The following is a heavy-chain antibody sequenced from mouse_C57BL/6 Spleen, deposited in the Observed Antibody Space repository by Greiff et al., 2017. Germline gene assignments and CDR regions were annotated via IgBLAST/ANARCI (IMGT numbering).Heavy chain of an antibody. CDR3: ARHYGSSPYYAMDY. V-gene: IGHV1-82*01. J-gene: IGHJ4*01. Sequence: VQLQQSGPELVKPGASVKISCKASGYAFSSSWMNWVKQRPGKGLEWIGLIYPGDGDNNYNGKFKGKATLTAEKSYSTAYMQLSSLTAEDSAVYFCARHYGSSPYYAMDYWGQVTSVTVSS. D-gene: IGHD1-1*01. CDR2: IYPGDGDN. CDR1: GYAFSSSW.